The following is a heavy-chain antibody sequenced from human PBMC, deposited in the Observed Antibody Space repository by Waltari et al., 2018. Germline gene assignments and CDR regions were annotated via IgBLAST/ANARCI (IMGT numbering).Heavy chain of an antibody. J-gene: IGHJ4*02. CDR3: ARYHTAMVTRYFDY. CDR1: GGSISSYY. D-gene: IGHD5-18*01. Sequence: QVQLQESGPGLVKPSETLSLTCTVSGGSISSYYWRWIRQPPGKGLEWIGYIYYSGSTNYNPSLKSRVTISVDTSKNQFSLKLSSVTAADTAVYYCARYHTAMVTRYFDYWGQGTLVTVSS. V-gene: IGHV4-59*01. CDR2: IYYSGST.